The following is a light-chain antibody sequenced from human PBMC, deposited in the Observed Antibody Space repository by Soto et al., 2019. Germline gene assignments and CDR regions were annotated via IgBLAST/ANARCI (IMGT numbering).Light chain of an antibody. CDR3: QQYGSSPGT. CDR1: QSVSGSY. V-gene: IGKV3-20*01. CDR2: GVS. Sequence: EIVLTQSPGTLSLSPGERATLSCRASQSVSGSYLAWYQQIPGQAPRLLIYGVSSRATGIPDRFSGSGSGTDFTLTISRLEPEDFAVYYCQQYGSSPGTFGQGTKLEIK. J-gene: IGKJ2*01.